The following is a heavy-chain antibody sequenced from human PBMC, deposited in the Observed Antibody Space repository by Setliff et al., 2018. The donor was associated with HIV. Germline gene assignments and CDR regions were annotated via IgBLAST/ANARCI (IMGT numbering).Heavy chain of an antibody. Sequence: SETLSLTCTVSGVSISNHYWGWIRQPPGKGLEFIGNIHYSGSTDYNPSIKSRVTMSVDMSKNQLSLKVTSVTAADTAVYYCGRFQALQLDRGYYYYLDVWGRGATVTVSS. D-gene: IGHD6-6*01. CDR3: GRFQALQLDRGYYYYLDV. J-gene: IGHJ6*03. CDR1: GVSISNHY. V-gene: IGHV4-59*11. CDR2: IHYSGST.